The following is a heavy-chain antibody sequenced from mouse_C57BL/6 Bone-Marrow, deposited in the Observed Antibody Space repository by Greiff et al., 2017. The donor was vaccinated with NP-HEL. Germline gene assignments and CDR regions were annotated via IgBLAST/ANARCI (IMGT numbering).Heavy chain of an antibody. CDR2: IRNKANGYTT. V-gene: IGHV7-3*01. Sequence: EVKLMESGGGLVQPGGSLSLSCAASGFTFTDYYKSWVRQPPGKALEWLGFIRNKANGYTTEYSASVKGRFTISRDNSQSILYLQMNALRAEDSATYYCARYSYYPPGFAYWGQGTLVTVSA. D-gene: IGHD2-1*01. CDR1: GFTFTDYY. J-gene: IGHJ3*01. CDR3: ARYSYYPPGFAY.